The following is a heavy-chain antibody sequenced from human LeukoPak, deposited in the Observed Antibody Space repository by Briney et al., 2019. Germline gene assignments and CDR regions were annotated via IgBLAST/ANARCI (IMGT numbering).Heavy chain of an antibody. CDR1: GYTFTSYG. CDR2: ISAYNGNT. J-gene: IGHJ4*02. Sequence: GASVKVSCKASGYTFTSYGISWVRQAPGQGLEWMGWISAYNGNTNYAQKLQGRVTMTTDTSTSTAYMELRSLRSDDTAVYYCARDKYDYVWGSYRYPHYWGQGTLATVSS. CDR3: ARDKYDYVWGSYRYPHY. D-gene: IGHD3-16*02. V-gene: IGHV1-18*01.